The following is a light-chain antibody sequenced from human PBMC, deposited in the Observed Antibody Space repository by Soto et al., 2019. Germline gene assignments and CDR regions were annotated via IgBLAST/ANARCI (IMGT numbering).Light chain of an antibody. J-gene: IGLJ2*01. CDR3: SSYTSSSTRVV. V-gene: IGLV2-14*01. CDR1: SSDVGGYNY. Sequence: QSVLTQPASVSGSPGQSITISCTGTSSDVGGYNYVSWYQQHPGKAPKLMIYDVSNRPSGVSNRFSGSKSGTTASLTISGLQAEDEADYYCSSYTSSSTRVVFGGGTKLTVL. CDR2: DVS.